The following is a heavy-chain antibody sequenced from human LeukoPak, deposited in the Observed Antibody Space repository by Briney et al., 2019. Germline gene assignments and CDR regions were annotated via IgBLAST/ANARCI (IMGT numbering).Heavy chain of an antibody. V-gene: IGHV3-9*01. CDR2: ISWNSGSI. J-gene: IGHJ4*02. CDR3: ALERGYYDSSGSPGVY. D-gene: IGHD3-22*01. CDR1: GFTFDDYA. Sequence: PGGSLRLSCAASGFTFDDYAMHWVRQAPGKGLEWVSGISWNSGSIGYADSVKGRFTISRDNAKNSLYLQMNSLRAEDTALYYCALERGYYDSSGSPGVYWGQGTLVTVSS.